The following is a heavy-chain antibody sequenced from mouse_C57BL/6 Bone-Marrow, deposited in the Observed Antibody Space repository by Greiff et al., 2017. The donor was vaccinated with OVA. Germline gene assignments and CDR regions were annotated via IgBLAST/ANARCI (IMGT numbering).Heavy chain of an antibody. J-gene: IGHJ4*01. CDR2: IRNKANGYTT. CDR3: ARYEDRAMDY. CDR1: GFTFTDYY. V-gene: IGHV7-3*01. Sequence: EVMLVESGGGLVQPGGSLSLSCAASGFTFTDYYMSWVRQPPGKALEWLGFIRNKANGYTTEYSASVKGRFTISRDNSQSILYLQMNALRAEDSATYYCARYEDRAMDYWGQGTSVTVSS.